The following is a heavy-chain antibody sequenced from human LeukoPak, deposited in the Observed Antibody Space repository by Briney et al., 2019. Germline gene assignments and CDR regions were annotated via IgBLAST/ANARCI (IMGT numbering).Heavy chain of an antibody. D-gene: IGHD4-23*01. V-gene: IGHV3-30*18. CDR3: AKANDYGGNPFDY. CDR1: GFTFSSYG. Sequence: PGGSLRLSCAASGFTFSSYGMHWVRQAPGKGLEWVAVISYDGSNKYYADSVKGRFTISRDNSKNTLYLQMNSLRAEDTAVYYCAKANDYGGNPFDYWGQGTLVTVSS. CDR2: ISYDGSNK. J-gene: IGHJ4*02.